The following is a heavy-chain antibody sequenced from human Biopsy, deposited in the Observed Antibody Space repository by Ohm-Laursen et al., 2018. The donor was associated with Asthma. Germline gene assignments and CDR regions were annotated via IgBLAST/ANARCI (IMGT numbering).Heavy chain of an antibody. Sequence: SLRLSCTASGVTFSDHYMSWIRQVPGKGLEWVANIKHDGTGKNHVDSLKGRFTISRDNAKNSLYLQMNSLRAEDTAVYYCARDGPELPTELDYWGPGTLVTVSS. J-gene: IGHJ4*02. D-gene: IGHD1-14*01. CDR1: GVTFSDHY. V-gene: IGHV3-7*01. CDR3: ARDGPELPTELDY. CDR2: IKHDGTGK.